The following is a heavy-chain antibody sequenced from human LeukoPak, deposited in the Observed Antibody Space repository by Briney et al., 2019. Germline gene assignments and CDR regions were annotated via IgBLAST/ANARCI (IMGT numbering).Heavy chain of an antibody. CDR2: IIPIFGTA. Sequence: SVKVSCKASGGTFSSYAISWVRQAPGQGLEWMGRIIPIFGTANYAQKFQGRVTITTDESTSTASMELSSLSSEDTAVYYCARNRPFTFGGVIPQYSFDYWGQGTLATVSS. V-gene: IGHV1-69*05. CDR3: ARNRPFTFGGVIPQYSFDY. J-gene: IGHJ4*02. D-gene: IGHD3-16*02. CDR1: GGTFSSYA.